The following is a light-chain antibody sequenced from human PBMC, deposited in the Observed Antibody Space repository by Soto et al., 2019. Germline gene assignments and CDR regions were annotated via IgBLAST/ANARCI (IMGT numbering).Light chain of an antibody. CDR3: QQYNSYSWT. J-gene: IGKJ1*01. Sequence: GDRVTITCRASQSISSWLAWYQQKPGKAPKLLIYDASSLESGVPSRFSGSGSGTEFTLTIRSMQPDDFESYYCQQYNSYSWTFGQGTKVDIK. CDR1: QSISSW. CDR2: DAS. V-gene: IGKV1-5*01.